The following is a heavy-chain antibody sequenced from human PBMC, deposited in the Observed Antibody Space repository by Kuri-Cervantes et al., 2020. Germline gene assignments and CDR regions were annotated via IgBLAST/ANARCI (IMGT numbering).Heavy chain of an antibody. CDR3: ARGRRRELIT. CDR1: GYTFTGYY. J-gene: IGHJ5*02. V-gene: IGHV1-2*02. Sequence: ASVKVSCKASGYTFTGYYMHWVRQAPGQGLEWMGWINPNSGGTNYAQKFQGRVTMTTDTSTSTAYMELRSLRSDDTAVYYCARGRRRELITWGQGTLVTVSS. D-gene: IGHD1-26*01. CDR2: INPNSGGT.